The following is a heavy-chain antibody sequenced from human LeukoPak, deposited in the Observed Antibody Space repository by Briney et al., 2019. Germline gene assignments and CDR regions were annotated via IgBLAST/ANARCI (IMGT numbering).Heavy chain of an antibody. CDR1: GFTFNGYW. CDR3: ARAKWDLLRPATPAFDY. D-gene: IGHD1-26*01. J-gene: IGHJ4*02. V-gene: IGHV3-7*04. CDR2: MKHDGSEE. Sequence: GGSLRLSCIVSGFTFNGYWMSWVRQAPGRGLEWVANMKHDGSEEDYVDSVKGRFTISRDNAKNSLFLRMSSLRAEDTAVYYCARAKWDLLRPATPAFDYWGQGTQVTVSS.